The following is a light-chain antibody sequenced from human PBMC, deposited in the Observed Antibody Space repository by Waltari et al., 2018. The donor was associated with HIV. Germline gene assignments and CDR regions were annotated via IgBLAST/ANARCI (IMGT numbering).Light chain of an antibody. V-gene: IGLV2-14*01. CDR2: DVS. Sequence: QSALTQPASVSGSPGQSITISCTGTSSDVGGYNYVSCYQQHPGKAPKLLIYDVSNRPSGVSTRFPGSKSGNTASLTISGLQAEDEADYYCSSYTSSSTLVVFGGGTKLTVL. CDR1: SSDVGGYNY. J-gene: IGLJ2*01. CDR3: SSYTSSSTLVV.